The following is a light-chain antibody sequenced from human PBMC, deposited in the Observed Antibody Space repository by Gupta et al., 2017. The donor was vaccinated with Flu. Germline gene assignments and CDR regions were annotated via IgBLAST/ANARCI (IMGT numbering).Light chain of an antibody. V-gene: IGKV3-20*01. J-gene: IGKJ2*01. CDR1: QSINIRY. CDR3: QQQDSSPLT. CDR2: GAS. Sequence: EIVLTPSPGTLSLSPGERATLSCRASQSINIRYLAWYQQKPGQAPRLLINGASTRATGIPDRISGSGSGTDFTLTIIRLVPEDFAVYFCQQQDSSPLTFGQGTKLEIK.